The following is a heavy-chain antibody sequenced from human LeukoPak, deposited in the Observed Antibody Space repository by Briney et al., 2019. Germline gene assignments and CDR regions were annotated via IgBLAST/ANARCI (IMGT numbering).Heavy chain of an antibody. J-gene: IGHJ4*02. CDR3: ANHYGSGSGIYFDY. D-gene: IGHD3-10*01. V-gene: IGHV3-23*01. CDR1: GFTFSSEA. CDR2: ISPAGGTT. Sequence: GGSLRLSCAVSGFTFSSEAMGWVRQLPGGGLEWVSTISPAGGTTYYAESMKGRFTISRDNSKSTLYLQMNSLRAEDTAVYYCANHYGSGSGIYFDYWGQGALVTVSS.